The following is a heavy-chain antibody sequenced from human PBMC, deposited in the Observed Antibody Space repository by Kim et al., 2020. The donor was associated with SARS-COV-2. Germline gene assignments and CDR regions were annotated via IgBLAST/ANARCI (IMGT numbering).Heavy chain of an antibody. CDR1: GFTFNSYA. D-gene: IGHD3-22*01. Sequence: GGSLRLSCAASGFTFNSYAMGWVRQAPGKGLEWVSSISGSGGTTYYADSVKGRFTISRDNSKNTVYLQMNSLRAEDTAIYYCANFKIAWGQGTLVTVSS. CDR3: ANFKIA. J-gene: IGHJ5*02. V-gene: IGHV3-23*01. CDR2: ISGSGGTT.